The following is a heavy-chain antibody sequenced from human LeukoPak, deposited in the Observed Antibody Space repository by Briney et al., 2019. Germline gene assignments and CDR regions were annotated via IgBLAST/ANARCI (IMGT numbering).Heavy chain of an antibody. CDR3: AMGTYDSSGYPAN. V-gene: IGHV3-30*03. J-gene: IGHJ4*02. CDR1: GFTFSSYG. D-gene: IGHD3-22*01. CDR2: ISYDGSNK. Sequence: GGSLRLSCAASGFTFSSYGMHWVRQAPGKGLEWVAVISYDGSNKYYADSVKGRFTISRDNAKNSLYLQMNSLRAEDTAVYYCAMGTYDSSGYPANWGQGTLVTVSS.